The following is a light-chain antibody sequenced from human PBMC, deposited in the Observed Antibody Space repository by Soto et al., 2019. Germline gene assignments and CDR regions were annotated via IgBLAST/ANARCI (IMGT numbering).Light chain of an antibody. CDR2: GAS. V-gene: IGKV3-20*01. CDR1: QSVTSSS. Sequence: EIVLTQSPGTLSLSPGERATLSCRASQSVTSSSLAWYQQMPGQAPRLLIYGASSRATGIPDRFSGSGSGTDFTLTISRLEPEDFAVYYYQQYGRSSLTFGGGTKVEIK. J-gene: IGKJ4*01. CDR3: QQYGRSSLT.